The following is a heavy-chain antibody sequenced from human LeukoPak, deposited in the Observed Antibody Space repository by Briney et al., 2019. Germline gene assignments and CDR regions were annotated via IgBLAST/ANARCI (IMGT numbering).Heavy chain of an antibody. D-gene: IGHD3-22*01. CDR1: GGTFSSYA. CDR2: IIPILGIA. J-gene: IGHJ4*02. Sequence: ASVKVSCKASGGTFSSYAISWVRQAPGQGLEWMGRIIPILGIANYAQKFQGRVTITADKSTSTAYMELSSLRSEDTAVYYCARGDYYDSSGPVDYWGQGTLVTVSS. V-gene: IGHV1-69*04. CDR3: ARGDYYDSSGPVDY.